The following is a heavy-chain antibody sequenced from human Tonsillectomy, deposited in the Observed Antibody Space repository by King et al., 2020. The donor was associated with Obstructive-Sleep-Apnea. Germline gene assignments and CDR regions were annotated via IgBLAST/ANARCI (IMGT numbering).Heavy chain of an antibody. CDR2: INPSGGST. D-gene: IGHD2-15*01. V-gene: IGHV1-46*01. CDR1: GYTFTSYY. CDR3: ARVLLRPPRAVVAATPGYYYYGMDV. J-gene: IGHJ6*02. Sequence: VQLVESGAEVKKPGASVKVSCKASGYTFTSYYMHWVRQAPGQGLEWMGIINPSGGSTSYAQKFQGRVTMTRDTSTSTVYMELSSLRSEDTAVYYCARVLLRPPRAVVAATPGYYYYGMDVWGQGTTVTVSS.